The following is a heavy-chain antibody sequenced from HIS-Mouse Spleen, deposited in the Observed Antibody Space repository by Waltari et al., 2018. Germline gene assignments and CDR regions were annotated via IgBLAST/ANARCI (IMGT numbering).Heavy chain of an antibody. CDR1: GGTFSSYA. D-gene: IGHD2-15*01. J-gene: IGHJ3*02. Sequence: QVQLVQSGAEVKKPGSSVKVSCKASGGTFSSYAISWVRQAPGQGLEWMGRSIPTVGMANYEQKVQGRVTITADKSTSTAYMELSSLRSEDTAVYYCARDRDCSGGSCPHAFDIWGQGTMVTVSS. CDR3: ARDRDCSGGSCPHAFDI. CDR2: SIPTVGMA. V-gene: IGHV1-69*04.